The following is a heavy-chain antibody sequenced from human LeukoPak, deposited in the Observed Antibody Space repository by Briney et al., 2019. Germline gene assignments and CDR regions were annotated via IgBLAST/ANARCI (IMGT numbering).Heavy chain of an antibody. Sequence: GGSLRLSCAASGFTFSSYSMSWVRQAPGKGLEWVSYISSSSSAMYYADSMKGRFTISRDNAKNSLYLQMNNLRDEDTAVYYCARGSGNSFDYWGQGALVTVSS. CDR2: ISSSSSAM. CDR3: ARGSGNSFDY. CDR1: GFTFSSYS. V-gene: IGHV3-48*02. D-gene: IGHD3-10*01. J-gene: IGHJ4*02.